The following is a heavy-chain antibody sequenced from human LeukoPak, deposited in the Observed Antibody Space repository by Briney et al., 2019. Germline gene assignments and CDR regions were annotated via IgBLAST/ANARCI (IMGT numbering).Heavy chain of an antibody. CDR3: VRGGAGPGSNWFDP. CDR1: GFTFSSYG. J-gene: IGHJ5*02. CDR2: ITTSDSPI. D-gene: IGHD6-19*01. Sequence: PGRSLRLSCAASGFTFSSYGMNWVRQGPEKGLEWLSYITTSDSPIYYADSVKGRFAVSRDNAKNSLYLQMNSLTAEDTAVYYCVRGGAGPGSNWFDPWGQGTLVTVSS. V-gene: IGHV3-48*03.